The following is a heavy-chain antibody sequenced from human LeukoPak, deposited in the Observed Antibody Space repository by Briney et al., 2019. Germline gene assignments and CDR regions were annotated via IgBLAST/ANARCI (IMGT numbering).Heavy chain of an antibody. D-gene: IGHD3-22*01. CDR2: INPNSGGT. CDR3: ARVTWYYYDSSGSSYDY. V-gene: IGHV1-2*02. Sequence: ASVKVSCKASGYTFTSYYMHWVRQAPGQGLEWMGWINPNSGGTNYAQKFQGRVTMTRDTSISTAYMELSRLRSDDTAVYYCARVTWYYYDSSGSSYDYRGQGTLVTVSS. J-gene: IGHJ4*02. CDR1: GYTFTSYY.